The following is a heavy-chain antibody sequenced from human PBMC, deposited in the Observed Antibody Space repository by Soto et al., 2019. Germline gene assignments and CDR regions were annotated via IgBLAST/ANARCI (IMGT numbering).Heavy chain of an antibody. D-gene: IGHD6-19*01. J-gene: IGHJ6*02. CDR1: GGSISSYY. CDR3: AGSSGWYDSYFYAMDV. CDR2: ISDSGST. Sequence: QVQLQESGPGLVKPSETLSLTCTVSGGSISSYYWSWIRQSPGKGLEWIGYISDSGSTNSNPSLKSRVTILVGRSKNQFSLRLTSVTAADTAVYYSAGSSGWYDSYFYAMDVWGQGTTVTVSS. V-gene: IGHV4-59*08.